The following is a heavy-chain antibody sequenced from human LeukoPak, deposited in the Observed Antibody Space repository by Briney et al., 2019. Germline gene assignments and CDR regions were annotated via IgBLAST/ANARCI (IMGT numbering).Heavy chain of an antibody. V-gene: IGHV1-18*01. CDR3: ARVGLATMVRGVSDY. CDR2: ISAYNGNT. Sequence: GASVKVSCKASGGTFSSYAISWVRQAPGQGLEWMGWISAYNGNTNYAQKLQGRVTMTTDTSTSTAYMELRSLRSDDTAVYYCARVGLATMVRGVSDYWGQGTLVTVSS. J-gene: IGHJ4*02. CDR1: GGTFSSYA. D-gene: IGHD3-10*01.